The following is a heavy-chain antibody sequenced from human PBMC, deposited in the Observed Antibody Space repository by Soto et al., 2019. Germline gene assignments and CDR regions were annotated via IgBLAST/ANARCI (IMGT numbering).Heavy chain of an antibody. CDR3: ARGYGGNSRGLDY. CDR1: GYTFTSYA. Sequence: QVQLVQSGAEEKKPGASVKVSCKASGYTFTSYAMHWVRQAPGQRLERMGWINAGNGNTKYSQKFQGRVTITRDTSASTAYMELSSLRSEDTAVYYCARGYGGNSRGLDYWGQGTLVTVSS. V-gene: IGHV1-3*05. CDR2: INAGNGNT. J-gene: IGHJ4*02. D-gene: IGHD4-17*01.